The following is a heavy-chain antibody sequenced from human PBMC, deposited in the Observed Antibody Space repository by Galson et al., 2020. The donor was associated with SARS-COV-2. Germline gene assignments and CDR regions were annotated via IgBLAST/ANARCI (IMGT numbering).Heavy chain of an antibody. J-gene: IGHJ4*02. CDR3: ATVGAAAGLYFDY. D-gene: IGHD6-13*01. V-gene: IGHV4-39*01. CDR1: GGSISSSTYY. CDR2: IYYSGRT. Sequence: SETLSLTCTVTGGSISSSTYYWGRIRQPPGQGPEWIGNIYYSGRTYYNPSLKSPVTISVDTSKNQFSLKLSSVTAADTAMYYCATVGAAAGLYFDYWGQGTLVTVSS.